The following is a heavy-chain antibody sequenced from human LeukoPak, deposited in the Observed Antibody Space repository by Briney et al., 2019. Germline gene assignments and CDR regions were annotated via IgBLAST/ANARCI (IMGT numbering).Heavy chain of an antibody. CDR3: ATFRDYYDSSGSRGAFGI. V-gene: IGHV1-24*01. D-gene: IGHD3-22*01. Sequence: ASVKVSCKVSGYTLTELSMHWVRQAPGKGLEWMGGFDPEDGETIYAQKFQGRVTMTEDTSTDTAYMELSSLRSEDTAVYYCATFRDYYDSSGSRGAFGIWGQGTMVTVSS. CDR1: GYTLTELS. CDR2: FDPEDGET. J-gene: IGHJ3*02.